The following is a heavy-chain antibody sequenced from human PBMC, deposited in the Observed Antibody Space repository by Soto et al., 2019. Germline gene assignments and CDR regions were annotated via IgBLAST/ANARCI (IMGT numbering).Heavy chain of an antibody. D-gene: IGHD3-10*01. Sequence: ASVQVSCTSACSAFASCDIYWVRQAPGQGLEWMGWMNPNSGNTGYAQKFQGRVTMTRNTSISTAYMELSSLRSEDTAVYYCARGYYYGSGYYHGMDVWGQGTTVTVSS. J-gene: IGHJ6*02. CDR1: CSAFASCD. CDR3: ARGYYYGSGYYHGMDV. CDR2: MNPNSGNT. V-gene: IGHV1-8*01.